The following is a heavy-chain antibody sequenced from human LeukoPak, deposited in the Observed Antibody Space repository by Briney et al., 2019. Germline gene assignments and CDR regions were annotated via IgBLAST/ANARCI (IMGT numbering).Heavy chain of an antibody. Sequence: GGSLRLSCAASGFTFSSYAMSWVRQAPGKGLEWVSAISGSGGSTYYADSVKDRFTISRDNAKNSLYLQMNSLRAEDTAVYYCARADSSWFAFDIWGQGTMVTVSS. V-gene: IGHV3-23*01. D-gene: IGHD6-13*01. CDR1: GFTFSSYA. J-gene: IGHJ3*02. CDR2: ISGSGGST. CDR3: ARADSSWFAFDI.